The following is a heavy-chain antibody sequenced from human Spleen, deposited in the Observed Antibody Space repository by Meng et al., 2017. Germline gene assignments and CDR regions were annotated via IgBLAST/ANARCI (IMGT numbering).Heavy chain of an antibody. V-gene: IGHV3-20*04. CDR2: INWNGDST. J-gene: IGHJ6*02. Sequence: GESLKISCAVSGFTFGDYGMSWVRQAPGKGLEWVSGINWNGDSTGYADSVKGRFTISRDNAKNSLYLQMNSLRAEDTAVYYCARRDMVSVGYHYYGMDVWGQGTTVTVSS. CDR1: GFTFGDYG. CDR3: ARRDMVSVGYHYYGMDV. D-gene: IGHD3-10*01.